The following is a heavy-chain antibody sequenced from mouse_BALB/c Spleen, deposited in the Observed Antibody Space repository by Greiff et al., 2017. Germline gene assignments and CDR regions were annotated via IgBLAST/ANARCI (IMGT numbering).Heavy chain of an antibody. V-gene: IGHV1-54*01. CDR2: INPGSGGT. D-gene: IGHD1-2*01. CDR3: ARSPHYYGSVYFDY. Sequence: QVQLKQSGAELVRPGTSVKVSCKASGYAFTNYLIEWVKQRPGQGLEWIGVINPGSGGTNYNEKFKGKATLTADKSSSTAYMQLSSLTSDDSAVYFCARSPHYYGSVYFDYWGQGTTLTVSS. CDR1: GYAFTNYL. J-gene: IGHJ2*01.